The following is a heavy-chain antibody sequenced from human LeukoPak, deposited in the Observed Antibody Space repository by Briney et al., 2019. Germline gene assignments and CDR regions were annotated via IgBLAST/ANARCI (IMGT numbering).Heavy chain of an antibody. J-gene: IGHJ4*02. D-gene: IGHD2-8*01. Sequence: GGSLRLSCAASGFTFSSYAMSSVRQAPGKGLERVSAISGSGGSTYYADSVKGRFTISRDNSKNTLYLQMNSLRAEDTAVYYCAKGGGIVLMVYAIGDYWGQGTLVTVSS. V-gene: IGHV3-23*01. CDR2: ISGSGGST. CDR1: GFTFSSYA. CDR3: AKGGGIVLMVYAIGDY.